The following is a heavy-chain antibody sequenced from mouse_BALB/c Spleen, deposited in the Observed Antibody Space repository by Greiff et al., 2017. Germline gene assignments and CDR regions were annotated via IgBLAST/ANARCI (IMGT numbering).Heavy chain of an antibody. Sequence: VQLQESGAELARPGASVKMSCKASGYTFTSYTMHWVKQRPGQGLEWIGYINPSSGYTNYNQKFKDKATLTADKSSSTAYMQLSSLTSEDSAVYYCARSDTTVVADYWGQGTTLTVSS. D-gene: IGHD1-1*01. CDR2: INPSSGYT. CDR3: ARSDTTVVADY. J-gene: IGHJ2*01. CDR1: GYTFTSYT. V-gene: IGHV1-4*01.